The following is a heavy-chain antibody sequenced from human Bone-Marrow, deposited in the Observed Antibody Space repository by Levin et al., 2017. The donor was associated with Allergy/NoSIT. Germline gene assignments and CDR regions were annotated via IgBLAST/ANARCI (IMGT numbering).Heavy chain of an antibody. Sequence: SQTLSLTCVVSGGSIRSSNWWTWVRQAPGKGLEWLGEAYHSGKAYFNPTLGGRVTLSVDRSNKEFSLILTSVNAADTAVYFCAGERVAVTQRQPLVSWGQGTRVTVSS. J-gene: IGHJ3*01. CDR1: GGSIRSSNW. D-gene: IGHD6-19*01. V-gene: IGHV4/OR15-8*02. CDR3: AGERVAVTQRQPLVS. CDR2: AYHSGKA.